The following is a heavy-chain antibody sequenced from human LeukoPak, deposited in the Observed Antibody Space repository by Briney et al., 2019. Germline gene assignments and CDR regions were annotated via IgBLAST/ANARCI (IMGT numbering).Heavy chain of an antibody. J-gene: IGHJ4*02. D-gene: IGHD2-15*01. CDR3: ARGRLYCSGGSCYFDY. CDR2: INPNSGGT. V-gene: IGHV1-2*02. CDR1: GYTFTCYY. Sequence: ASVKVSCKASGYTFTCYYMHWVRQAPGQGLEWMGWINPNSGGTNYAQKFQGRVTMTRDTSISTAYMELSRLRSDGTAVYYCARGRLYCSGGSCYFDYWGQGTLVTVSS.